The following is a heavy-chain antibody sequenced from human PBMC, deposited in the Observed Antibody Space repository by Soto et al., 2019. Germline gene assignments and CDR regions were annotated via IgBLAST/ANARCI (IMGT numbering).Heavy chain of an antibody. D-gene: IGHD3-16*01. V-gene: IGHV1-8*01. CDR3: ARASLRSGGHRAFDS. CDR1: GESFRRYY. CDR2: MNTNSGNT. J-gene: IGHJ4*02. Sequence: CSEGPGESFRRYYLNRARREEEPGLEWMRWMNTNSGNTGYAQKFQGRVTMNRDTSISTAYLGIPRLKSDDTAVYFRARASLRSGGHRAFDSWGQGILLTVS.